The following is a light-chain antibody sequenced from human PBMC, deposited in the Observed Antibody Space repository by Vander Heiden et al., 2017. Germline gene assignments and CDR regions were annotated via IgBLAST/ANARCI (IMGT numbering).Light chain of an antibody. CDR2: EDH. CDR1: SGSIASNH. CDR3: QSYDTSTVV. V-gene: IGLV6-57*01. J-gene: IGLJ2*01. Sequence: HSVSGSPGKTVPIACTRSSGSIASNHVQWYQQRPGSSPTTVIFEDHRRPAAVPDRFSGCIDSSSNSASLAISGPKTEDQADSYCQSYDTSTVVFGGGTKLTVL.